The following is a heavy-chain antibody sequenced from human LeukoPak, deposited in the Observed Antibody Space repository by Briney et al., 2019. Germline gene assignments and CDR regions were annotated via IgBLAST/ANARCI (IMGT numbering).Heavy chain of an antibody. J-gene: IGHJ4*02. D-gene: IGHD2-21*02. V-gene: IGHV3-74*01. Sequence: GGSLRLSCAASGFTFIAYGMQWVRHAPGKALVWVSRINNDGSSTSYADSVKGRFTISRDNAKNTLYLQVNSLRAEDTGVYYCARELPREVTLDYWGQGTLVTVSS. CDR2: INNDGSST. CDR1: GFTFIAYG. CDR3: ARELPREVTLDY.